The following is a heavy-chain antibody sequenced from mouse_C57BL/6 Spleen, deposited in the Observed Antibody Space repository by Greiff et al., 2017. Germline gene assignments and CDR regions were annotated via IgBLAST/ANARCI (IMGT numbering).Heavy chain of an antibody. Sequence: DVKLVESGGDLVKPGGSLKLSCAASGFTFSSYGMSWVRQTPDKRLEWVATISSGGSYTYYPDSVKGRFTISRDNAKNTLYLQMSSLKSEDTAMYYCARHGNWDEYYFDYWGQGTTLTVSS. CDR3: ARHGNWDEYYFDY. V-gene: IGHV5-6*02. CDR1: GFTFSSYG. J-gene: IGHJ2*01. D-gene: IGHD4-1*01. CDR2: ISSGGSYT.